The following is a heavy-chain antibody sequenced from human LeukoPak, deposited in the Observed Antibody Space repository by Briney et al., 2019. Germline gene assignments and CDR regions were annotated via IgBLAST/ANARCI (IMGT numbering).Heavy chain of an antibody. J-gene: IGHJ4*02. Sequence: GGSLRLSCAASGFTFSSYWMSWVRQAPGKGLDWVANIKQDGSEKYYVDSVKGRFTISRDNAKNSLYLQMNSLRAEDTAVYYCARGTQITMVRGVIIPFDYWGQGTLVTVSS. CDR1: GFTFSSYW. D-gene: IGHD3-10*01. V-gene: IGHV3-7*04. CDR3: ARGTQITMVRGVIIPFDY. CDR2: IKQDGSEK.